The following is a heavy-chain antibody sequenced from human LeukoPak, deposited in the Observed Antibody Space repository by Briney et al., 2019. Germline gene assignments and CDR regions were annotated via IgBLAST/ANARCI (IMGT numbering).Heavy chain of an antibody. CDR2: ISWNSGSI. J-gene: IGHJ4*02. Sequence: GGSLRLSCAASGFTFDDYAMHWVRQAPGKGLEWVSGISWNSGSIGYADSVKGRFTISRDNAKNSLYLQMNSLRAEDTALYYCAKDMKYSTLYYFDYWGQGTLVTVSS. D-gene: IGHD6-6*01. V-gene: IGHV3-9*01. CDR3: AKDMKYSTLYYFDY. CDR1: GFTFDDYA.